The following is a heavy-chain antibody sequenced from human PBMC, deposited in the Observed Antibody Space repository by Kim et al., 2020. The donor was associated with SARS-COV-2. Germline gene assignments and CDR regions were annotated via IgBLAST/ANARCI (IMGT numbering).Heavy chain of an antibody. D-gene: IGHD6-13*01. CDR1: GYTFTSHA. CDR3: ARSPEAGCFDY. V-gene: IGHV7-4-1*02. CDR2: INTNTGNP. Sequence: ASVKVSCKASGYTFTSHAINWVRQAPGHGLEWMGWINTNTGNPTYAQGFTGRFVFSLDTSVSTAYLQINSLKAEDTAVYYCARSPEAGCFDYWGQGTLVTVSS. J-gene: IGHJ4*02.